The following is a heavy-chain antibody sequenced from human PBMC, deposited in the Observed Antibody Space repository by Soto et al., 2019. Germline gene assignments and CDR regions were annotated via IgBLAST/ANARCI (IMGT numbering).Heavy chain of an antibody. J-gene: IGHJ5*02. D-gene: IGHD7-27*01. V-gene: IGHV1-2*04. Sequence: ASVKVSCKASGYTFTGYYMHWVRQAPGQGLEWMGWINPNSGGTNYAQKFQGWVTMTRDTSISTAYMELSRLRSDDTAVYYCARALRGYWGAWFDPWGQGTLVTVSS. CDR1: GYTFTGYY. CDR2: INPNSGGT. CDR3: ARALRGYWGAWFDP.